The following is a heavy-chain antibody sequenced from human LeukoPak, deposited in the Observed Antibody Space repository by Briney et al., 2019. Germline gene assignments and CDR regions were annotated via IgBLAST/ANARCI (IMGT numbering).Heavy chain of an antibody. Sequence: PGGSLRLSCSASGFTFSSYAMHWVRQAPGKGLEYVSAISSNGGSTYYADSVKGSFTISRDNSKNTLYLQMSSLRAEDMAVYYCVKDRYYYDSSGYFDYWGQGTLVTVSS. CDR1: GFTFSSYA. CDR3: VKDRYYYDSSGYFDY. V-gene: IGHV3-64D*06. J-gene: IGHJ4*02. CDR2: ISSNGGST. D-gene: IGHD3-22*01.